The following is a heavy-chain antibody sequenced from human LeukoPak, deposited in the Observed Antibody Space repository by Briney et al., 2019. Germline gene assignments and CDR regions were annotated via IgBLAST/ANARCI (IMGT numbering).Heavy chain of an antibody. CDR2: MNPNSGNT. V-gene: IGHV1-8*02. CDR3: ARGNLVGGFSLVGRDAFDI. CDR1: GDTFSNYD. J-gene: IGHJ3*02. Sequence: GASVKVSCKASGDTFSNYDINWGRQATGQGLEWMGWMNPNSGNTGSAQKFQGRVTMTRDTSINTVFMELNSLRSEGTAVYYCARGNLVGGFSLVGRDAFDIWGQGTMVIVS. D-gene: IGHD1-26*01.